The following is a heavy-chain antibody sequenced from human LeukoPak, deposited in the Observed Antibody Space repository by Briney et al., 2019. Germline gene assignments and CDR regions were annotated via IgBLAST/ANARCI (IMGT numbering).Heavy chain of an antibody. J-gene: IGHJ4*02. D-gene: IGHD3-16*02. V-gene: IGHV3-23*01. Sequence: GGSLRLSCAASGFTFNSYAMSWVRQLPGKGLEWLSYINESGGSAYYADSVKGRLVISRDNSKNSLYLEINSLRAEDTAIYYCATYDYVWGRYRLAQSDYWGQGTLVTVSS. CDR3: ATYDYVWGRYRLAQSDY. CDR1: GFTFNSYA. CDR2: INESGGSA.